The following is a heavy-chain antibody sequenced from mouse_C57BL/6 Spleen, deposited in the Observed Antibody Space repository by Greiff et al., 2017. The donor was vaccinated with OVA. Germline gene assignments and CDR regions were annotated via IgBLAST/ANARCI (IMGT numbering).Heavy chain of an antibody. CDR3: ARKGDYYGSRDAMDY. J-gene: IGHJ4*01. Sequence: VQLQQSGAELVRPGSSVKLSCKASGYTFTSYWMHWVKQRPIQGLEWIGNIDPSDSETHYNQKFKDKATLTVDKSSSTAYMQLSSLTSEDSAVYYCARKGDYYGSRDAMDYWGQGTSVTVSS. D-gene: IGHD1-1*01. CDR1: GYTFTSYW. V-gene: IGHV1-52*01. CDR2: IDPSDSET.